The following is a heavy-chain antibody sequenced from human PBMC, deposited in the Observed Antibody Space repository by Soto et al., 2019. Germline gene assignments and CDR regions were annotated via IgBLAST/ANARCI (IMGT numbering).Heavy chain of an antibody. CDR2: IIPIFGTA. CDR3: ARDSGAVGASRGGMDV. CDR1: GGTFSSYA. J-gene: IGHJ6*02. V-gene: IGHV1-69*13. Sequence: VASVKVSCKASGGTFSSYAISWVRQAPGQGLEWMGGIIPIFGTANYAQKFQGRVTITADESTSTAYMELSSLRSEDTAVYYCARDSGAVGASRGGMDVWGQGTTVTVSS. D-gene: IGHD1-26*01.